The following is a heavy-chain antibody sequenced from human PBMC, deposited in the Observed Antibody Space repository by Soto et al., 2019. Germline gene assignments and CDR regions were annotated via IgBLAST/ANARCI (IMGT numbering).Heavy chain of an antibody. CDR2: IRGDGSST. CDR3: AKPVVVDTIYYYYMDV. D-gene: IGHD2-15*01. J-gene: IGHJ6*03. Sequence: GGSLRLSCAASGFKFNSYTMGWVRQAPGKGLVWVSAIRGDGSSTYYADFVKGRFTISRDNSKNTLYLQMNRLRAEDTAVYYCAKPVVVDTIYYYYMDVWGRGTKVTVSS. CDR1: GFKFNSYT. V-gene: IGHV3-23*01.